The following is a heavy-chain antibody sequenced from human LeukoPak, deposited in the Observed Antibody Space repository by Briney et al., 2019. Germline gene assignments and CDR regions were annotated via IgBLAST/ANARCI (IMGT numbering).Heavy chain of an antibody. J-gene: IGHJ2*01. CDR3: ARVGDHFHWYLDL. CDR1: GGSFSGYY. Sequence: KPSETLSLTCAVYGGSFSGYYWSWIRQPPGKGLEWIGEINHGGSTNYNPSLKSRVTISVDTSKNQFSLKLSSVTAADTAVYYCARVGDHFHWYLDLWGRGTLVTVSS. CDR2: INHGGST. D-gene: IGHD3-3*02. V-gene: IGHV4-34*01.